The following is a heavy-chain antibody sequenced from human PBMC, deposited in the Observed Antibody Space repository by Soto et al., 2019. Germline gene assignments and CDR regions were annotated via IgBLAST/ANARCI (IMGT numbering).Heavy chain of an antibody. CDR2: IYYSGST. V-gene: IGHV4-39*07. Sequence: SETLSLTCTVSGGSISSSSYYWGWIRQPPGKGLEWIGSIYYSGSTYYNPSLKSRVTISVDTSKNQFSLKLSSVTAADTAVYYCARDHASSGWYAEAFDIWGQGTMVTVSS. J-gene: IGHJ3*02. CDR3: ARDHASSGWYAEAFDI. D-gene: IGHD6-19*01. CDR1: GGSISSSSYY.